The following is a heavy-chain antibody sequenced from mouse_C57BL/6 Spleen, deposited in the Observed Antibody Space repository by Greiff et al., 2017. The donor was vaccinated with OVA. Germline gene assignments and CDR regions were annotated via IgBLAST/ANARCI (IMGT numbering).Heavy chain of an antibody. CDR1: GYTFTSYW. CDR2: INPSNGGT. Sequence: QVQLQQPGTELVKPGASVTLSCTASGYTFTSYWMHWVKQRPGQGLVWIGNINPSNGGTDYNEKFKSKATLTVDKSSSTAYMQLSSLTSEDAAVYYCARGGYYYGEDDWGKGTTLTVSS. D-gene: IGHD1-1*01. V-gene: IGHV1-53*01. CDR3: ARGGYYYGEDD. J-gene: IGHJ2*01.